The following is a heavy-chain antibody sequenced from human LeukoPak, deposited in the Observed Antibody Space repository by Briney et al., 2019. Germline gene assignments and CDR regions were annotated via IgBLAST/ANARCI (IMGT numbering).Heavy chain of an antibody. D-gene: IGHD3-22*01. V-gene: IGHV3-30-3*01. CDR2: ISYDGSNK. CDR1: GFTFSSYA. Sequence: GGSLRLSCAASGFTFSSYAMHWVRQAPGKGLEWVAVISYDGSNKYYADSVKGRFTISRDNSKNTLYLQMNSLRAEDTAVYYRARADSSGYSRFFGQDYWGQGTLVTVSS. CDR3: ARADSSGYSRFFGQDY. J-gene: IGHJ4*02.